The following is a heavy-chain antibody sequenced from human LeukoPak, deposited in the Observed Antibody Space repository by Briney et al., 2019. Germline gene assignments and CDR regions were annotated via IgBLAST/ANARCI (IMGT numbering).Heavy chain of an antibody. D-gene: IGHD4-17*01. V-gene: IGHV4-31*03. CDR3: ARDQGGYGDYVAAGGNNWFDP. J-gene: IGHJ5*02. CDR2: IYYSGST. CDR1: GGSISSGGYY. Sequence: PSETLSLTCTVSGGSISSGGYYWSWIRQHPGKGLEWIGYIYYSGSTYYNPSLKSRVIISVDTSKNQFSLKLSSVTAADTAVYYCARDQGGYGDYVAAGGNNWFDPWGQGTLVTVSS.